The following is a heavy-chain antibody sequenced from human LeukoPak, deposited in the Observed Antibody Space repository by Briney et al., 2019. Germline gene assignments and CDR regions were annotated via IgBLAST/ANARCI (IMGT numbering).Heavy chain of an antibody. V-gene: IGHV5-51*01. CDR2: IYPGDSET. J-gene: IGHJ4*02. CDR3: ARLPGASAKRGDY. Sequence: GESLKISCKGSGYTFSNSIIGWVRQMPGKGLEWMGIIYPGDSETRYSPSFQGQVTISADKSISTAYLQWSSLRASDTAMYYCARLPGASAKRGDYWGQGTLVTVST. D-gene: IGHD4/OR15-4a*01. CDR1: GYTFSNSI.